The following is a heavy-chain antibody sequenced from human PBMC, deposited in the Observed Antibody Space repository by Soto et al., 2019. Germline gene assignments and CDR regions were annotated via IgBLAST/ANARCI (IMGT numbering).Heavy chain of an antibody. J-gene: IGHJ4*02. CDR2: IYYSGST. CDR1: GGSISSSSYY. V-gene: IGHV4-39*01. CDR3: ARHLGGSWLDGKIDY. Sequence: SETLSLTCTVSGGSISSSSYYWGWIRQPPGKGLEWIGSIYYSGSTYYNPSLKSRVTISVDTSKNQFSLKLSSVTAADTAVYYCARHLGGSWLDGKIDYWGQGTLVTVSS. D-gene: IGHD6-13*01.